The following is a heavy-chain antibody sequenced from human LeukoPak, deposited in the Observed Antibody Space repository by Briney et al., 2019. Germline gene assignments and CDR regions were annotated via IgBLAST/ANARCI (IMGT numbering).Heavy chain of an antibody. CDR3: ARDGGGSSGYDSPDD. CDR2: IIPILGIA. V-gene: IGHV1-69*04. D-gene: IGHD5-12*01. Sequence: ASVKVSCKASGGTFSSYAISWVRQAPGQGLEWMGRIIPILGIANYAQKFQGRVTITADKSTSTAYMELSSLRSEDTAVYYCARDGGGSSGYDSPDDWGQGTLVTVSS. CDR1: GGTFSSYA. J-gene: IGHJ4*02.